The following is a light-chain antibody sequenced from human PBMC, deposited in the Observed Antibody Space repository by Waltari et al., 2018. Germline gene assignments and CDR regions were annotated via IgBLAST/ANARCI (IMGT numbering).Light chain of an antibody. Sequence: WYQQPPGKAPKLMIYEVYKRPSGVSNRFSGSKSGNTASLTISVLQAEDEADYYCCSYAGSSTFTFGGGTKLTVL. CDR3: CSYAGSSTFT. J-gene: IGLJ2*01. CDR2: EVY. V-gene: IGLV2-23*02.